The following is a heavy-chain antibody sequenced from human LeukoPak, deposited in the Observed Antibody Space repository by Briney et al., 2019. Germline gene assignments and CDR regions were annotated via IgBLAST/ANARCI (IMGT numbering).Heavy chain of an antibody. D-gene: IGHD2-2*01. CDR2: IKQDGSEK. CDR3: ARLYCSSTSCQYFQH. CDR1: GFTFSSYW. Sequence: GGSLRLSCAASGFTFSSYWMSWVRQAPGKGLEWVANIKQDGSEKYYVDSVKGRFTISRDNAKNSLYLQMNSLRAEDTAVYYCARLYCSSTSCQYFQHWGQGTLVTVSS. J-gene: IGHJ1*01. V-gene: IGHV3-7*01.